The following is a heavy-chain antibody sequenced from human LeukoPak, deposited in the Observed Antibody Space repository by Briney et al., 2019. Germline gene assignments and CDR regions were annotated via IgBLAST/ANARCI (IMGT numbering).Heavy chain of an antibody. Sequence: SETLSLTCAVYGGSFSGYYWSWIRQPPGKGLEWTGYIYYSGSTNYNPSLNRRVTISVDTSKNQFSLRLSSVTAADTAIYYCARAVSGRFDYWGQGTLVTVSS. CDR3: ARAVSGRFDY. D-gene: IGHD5/OR15-5a*01. CDR2: IYYSGST. V-gene: IGHV4-59*08. J-gene: IGHJ4*02. CDR1: GGSFSGYY.